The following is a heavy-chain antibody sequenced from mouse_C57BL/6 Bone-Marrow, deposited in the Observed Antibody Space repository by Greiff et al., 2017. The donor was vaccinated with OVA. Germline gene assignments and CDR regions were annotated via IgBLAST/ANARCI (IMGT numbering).Heavy chain of an antibody. CDR3: DEWFAY. CDR1: GYTFTSYW. V-gene: IGHV1-64*01. Sequence: QVQLQQPGAELVKPGASVKLSCKASGYTFTSYWMHWVKQRPGQGLEWIGMIHPNSGSTNYNEKFKSKAPLTVDKSSSTAYMQLSSLTSGDSAVYYYDEWFAYWGQGTLVTVSA. J-gene: IGHJ3*01. CDR2: IHPNSGST.